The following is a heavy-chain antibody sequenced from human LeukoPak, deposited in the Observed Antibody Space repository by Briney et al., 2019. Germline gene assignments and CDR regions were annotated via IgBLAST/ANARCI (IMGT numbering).Heavy chain of an antibody. CDR3: ARFTAEWSSYYYYMDV. D-gene: IGHD3-3*01. CDR1: GFTFSSYS. V-gene: IGHV3-48*04. CDR2: ISSSSSTI. J-gene: IGHJ6*03. Sequence: GGSLRLSCAASGFTFSSYSMNWVRQAPGKGREGVSYISSSSSTIYYADSVKGRFTISRDNAKNSLYLQMNSLRAEDTAVYYCARFTAEWSSYYYYMDVWGKGTTVTVSS.